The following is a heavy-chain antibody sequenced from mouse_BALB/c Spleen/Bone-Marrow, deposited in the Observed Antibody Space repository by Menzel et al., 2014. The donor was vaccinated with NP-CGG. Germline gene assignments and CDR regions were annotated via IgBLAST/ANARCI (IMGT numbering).Heavy chain of an antibody. CDR1: GFTFNIYA. J-gene: IGHJ4*01. CDR2: ISSKSTNYTT. Sequence: EVKVVESGGGLVQPKGSLKLSCAASGFTFNIYAMNWVRQAPRKGLEWVARISSKSTNYTTCYADSVKDRFTISSDDSQSMLYLQMNSLKTEDTAIYYCVRQDYDYPMDHWGQGTSVTVSS. V-gene: IGHV10-1*01. D-gene: IGHD2-4*01. CDR3: VRQDYDYPMDH.